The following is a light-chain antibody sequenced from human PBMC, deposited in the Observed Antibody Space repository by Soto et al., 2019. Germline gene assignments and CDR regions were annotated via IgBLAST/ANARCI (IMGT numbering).Light chain of an antibody. CDR2: GNS. V-gene: IGLV1-40*01. CDR3: QSYDSSLSDHYV. Sequence: SVLTQPPSVSGAPGQRVTISCTGSSSNIGATYDVQWYQQLPGPAPKLLIYGNSNRPSGVPDRVSGSKSGTSASLALTGLQADDEADYYCQSYDSSLSDHYVFGTGTKLTVL. J-gene: IGLJ1*01. CDR1: SSNIGATYD.